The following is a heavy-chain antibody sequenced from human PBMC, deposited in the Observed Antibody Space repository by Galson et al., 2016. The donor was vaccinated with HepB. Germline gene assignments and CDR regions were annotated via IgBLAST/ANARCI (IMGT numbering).Heavy chain of an antibody. D-gene: IGHD6-19*01. Sequence: LSLTCTVSGGSISSGGYSWGWIRQHPGRGLEWIGYIYYSGSTFYNPSLKSRVTISVDTSKNHFSLKLSSVTAADTAVYYCVAVAVGGYYYGMDVWGQGTTVTVSS. J-gene: IGHJ6*02. CDR3: VAVAVGGYYYGMDV. V-gene: IGHV4-31*03. CDR2: IYYSGST. CDR1: GGSISSGGYS.